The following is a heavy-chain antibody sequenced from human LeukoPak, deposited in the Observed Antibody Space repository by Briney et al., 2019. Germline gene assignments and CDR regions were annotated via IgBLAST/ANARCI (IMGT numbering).Heavy chain of an antibody. CDR3: ARGTLRLGDLSLSNYFDP. J-gene: IGHJ5*02. CDR2: IHSSGST. V-gene: IGHV4-4*07. Sequence: SETLSPTCTVSGGSMNNNYWSWIRQPAGKGLEWVGRIHSSGSTNHNPSLKSRVTMSVDTSKNQFSLKLSSVTAADTALYYCARGTLRLGDLSLSNYFDPWGQGTLVTVSS. D-gene: IGHD3-16*02. CDR1: GGSMNNNY.